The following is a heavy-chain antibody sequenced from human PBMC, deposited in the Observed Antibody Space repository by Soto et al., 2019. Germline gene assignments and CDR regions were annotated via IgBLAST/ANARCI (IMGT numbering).Heavy chain of an antibody. CDR3: ARGLNSYGVWDNFDY. J-gene: IGHJ4*02. D-gene: IGHD5-18*01. V-gene: IGHV3-48*01. CDR1: GFTFSSYS. Sequence: GGSLRLSCAASGFTFSSYSMNWVRQAPGKGLEWVSYISSSSSTIYYADSVKGRFTISRDNAKNSLYLQMNSLRAEDTAVYYCARGLNSYGVWDNFDYWGQGTLVTVSS. CDR2: ISSSSSTI.